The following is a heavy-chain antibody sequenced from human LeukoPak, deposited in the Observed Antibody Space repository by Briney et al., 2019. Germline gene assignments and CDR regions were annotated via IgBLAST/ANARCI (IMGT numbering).Heavy chain of an antibody. V-gene: IGHV4-4*07. J-gene: IGHJ5*02. CDR2: VYISGSP. CDR1: GGSVSSYY. Sequence: PSETLSLTCTVSGGSVSSYYWTWIRQPAGKGLEWIGRVYISGSPIYNPSLKSRVTTSVDTSKNQFSLKLSSVTAADTAVYYCARLSANWFDPWGQGTLVTVSS. CDR3: ARLSANWFDP.